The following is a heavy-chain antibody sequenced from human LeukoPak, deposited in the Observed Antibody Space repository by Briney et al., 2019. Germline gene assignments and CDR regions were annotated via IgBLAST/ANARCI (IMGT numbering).Heavy chain of an antibody. CDR3: AALFDYGDSGGY. D-gene: IGHD4-17*01. V-gene: IGHV4-59*01. Sequence: SETLSLTCTVSGGSISSYYWSWIRQPPGKGLEWIGYIYYSGSTNYNPSLKSRVTISVDTSKNQFSLKLSSVTAADTAVYYCAALFDYGDSGGYWGQGTLVTVSS. CDR2: IYYSGST. J-gene: IGHJ4*02. CDR1: GGSISSYY.